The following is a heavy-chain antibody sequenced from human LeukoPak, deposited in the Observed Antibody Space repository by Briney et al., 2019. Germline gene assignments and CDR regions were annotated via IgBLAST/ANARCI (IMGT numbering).Heavy chain of an antibody. Sequence: PSETLSLTCAVYGGSFSGYCWSWIRQPPGKGLEWIGEINHSGSTNYNPSLKSRVTISVDTSKNQFSLKLSSVTAADTAVYYCARDSITIFGVVTRFDYWGQGTLVTVSS. CDR3: ARDSITIFGVVTRFDY. V-gene: IGHV4-34*01. CDR2: INHSGST. D-gene: IGHD3-3*01. J-gene: IGHJ4*02. CDR1: GGSFSGYC.